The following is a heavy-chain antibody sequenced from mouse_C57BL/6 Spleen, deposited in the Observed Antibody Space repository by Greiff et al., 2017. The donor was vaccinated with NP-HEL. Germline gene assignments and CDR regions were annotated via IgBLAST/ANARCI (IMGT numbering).Heavy chain of an antibody. D-gene: IGHD2-4*01. Sequence: VKVVESGPELVKPGASVKLSCKASGYTFTSYDINWVKQRPGQGLEWIGWIYPRDGSTKYNEKFKGKATLTVDTSSSTAYMELHSLTSEDSAVYFCARGGIYYDYLWFAYWGQGTLVTVSA. CDR2: IYPRDGST. CDR3: ARGGIYYDYLWFAY. J-gene: IGHJ3*01. CDR1: GYTFTSYD. V-gene: IGHV1-85*01.